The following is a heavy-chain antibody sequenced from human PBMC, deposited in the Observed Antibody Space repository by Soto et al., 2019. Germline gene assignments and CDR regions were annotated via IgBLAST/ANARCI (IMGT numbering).Heavy chain of an antibody. V-gene: IGHV4-4*07. CDR3: ARCGLDYGMDV. D-gene: IGHD3-16*01. Sequence: XETLSLTCTVSGGSISSYYWCWTRQPAGKGLEWIGRFYPSGKTNYNPSLQSRLTMSADTSRNQFSLNLTSVTAADTAVYYCARCGLDYGMDVWGQGTTVTVSS. CDR1: GGSISSYY. CDR2: FYPSGKT. J-gene: IGHJ6*02.